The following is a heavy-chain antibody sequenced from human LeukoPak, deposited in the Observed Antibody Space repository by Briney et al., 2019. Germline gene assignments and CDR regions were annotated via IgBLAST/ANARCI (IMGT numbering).Heavy chain of an antibody. Sequence: ASVKVSCEASGYTFTTYAMNWVRQAPGQGLEWMGWINTDTGNPTYAQGFTGRFVFSLDTSVSTAYLQISSLKAEDTAVYYCARGFCSGGTCPTFIDYWGQGTLVTVSS. J-gene: IGHJ4*02. CDR3: ARGFCSGGTCPTFIDY. CDR1: GYTFTTYA. CDR2: INTDTGNP. V-gene: IGHV7-4-1*02. D-gene: IGHD2-15*01.